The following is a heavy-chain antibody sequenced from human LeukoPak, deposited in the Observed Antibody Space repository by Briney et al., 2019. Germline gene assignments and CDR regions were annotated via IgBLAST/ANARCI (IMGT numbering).Heavy chain of an antibody. CDR3: ARDPLGRGKSGDYYFVY. V-gene: IGHV6-1*01. D-gene: IGHD7-27*01. CDR1: GDSVSSNSAA. Sequence: SQTLSLTCAISGDSVSSNSAAWNWIRQSPSRGLEWLGRTYYRSKWYNDYAVSVKSLITINPATSKNQFSLQLNSVTPEDTAVYYCARDPLGRGKSGDYYFVYWGQGTLVTVSS. CDR2: TYYRSKWYN. J-gene: IGHJ4*02.